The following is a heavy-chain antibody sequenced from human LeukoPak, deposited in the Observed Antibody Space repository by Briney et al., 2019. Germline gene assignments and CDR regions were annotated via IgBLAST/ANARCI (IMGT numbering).Heavy chain of an antibody. CDR3: AKDRDYDFWSGYLDY. CDR1: GFTFSSYG. J-gene: IGHJ4*02. CDR2: ISYDGSNK. D-gene: IGHD3-3*01. Sequence: GGSLRLSCAASGFTFSSYGMHWVRQAPGKGLEWVAVISYDGSNKYYADSVKGRFTISRDNSKNTLYLQKNSLRAEDTAVYYCAKDRDYDFWSGYLDYWGQGTLVTVSS. V-gene: IGHV3-30*18.